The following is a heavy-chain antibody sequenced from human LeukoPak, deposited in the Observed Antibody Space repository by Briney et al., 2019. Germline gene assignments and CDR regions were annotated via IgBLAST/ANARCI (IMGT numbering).Heavy chain of an antibody. CDR2: ISSSSSFI. CDR3: ARDRDGGPDY. D-gene: IGHD4-23*01. J-gene: IGHJ4*02. CDR1: GFTFSSYS. Sequence: GGTLRLSCAASGFTFSSYSMNWVRQAPGKGREWVSSISSSSSFIYYTDSVKGRFTISRDNAKNSLYLQMNSLRVEDTAVYYCARDRDGGPDYWGQGTLVTVFS. V-gene: IGHV3-21*01.